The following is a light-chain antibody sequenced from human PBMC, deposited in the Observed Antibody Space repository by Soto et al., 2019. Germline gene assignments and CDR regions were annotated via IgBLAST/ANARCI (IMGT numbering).Light chain of an antibody. V-gene: IGLV2-14*01. CDR3: ASYTSSTTQV. Sequence: QSALTQPASVSASPGQSITISCTGTSSDIGRYEYVSWYQHHPGKAPKLVISAVTRRSPGISDRFSGSKSGNTASLTISGLQAEDEADYYCASYTSSTTQVFGGGTKLTVL. J-gene: IGLJ3*02. CDR2: AVT. CDR1: SSDIGRYEY.